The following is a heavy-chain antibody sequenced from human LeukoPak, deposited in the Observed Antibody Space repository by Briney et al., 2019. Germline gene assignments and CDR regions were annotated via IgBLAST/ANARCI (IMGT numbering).Heavy chain of an antibody. V-gene: IGHV1-69*13. Sequence: SVKVSCKASGGTFSSYAVSRVRQAPGQGLEWMGGIIPIFGTANYAQKFQGRVTITADESTSTAYMELSSLRSEDTAVYYCARGTTGTTPVRYYYYGMDVWGKGTTVTVSS. D-gene: IGHD1-1*01. CDR1: GGTFSSYA. CDR2: IIPIFGTA. CDR3: ARGTTGTTPVRYYYYGMDV. J-gene: IGHJ6*04.